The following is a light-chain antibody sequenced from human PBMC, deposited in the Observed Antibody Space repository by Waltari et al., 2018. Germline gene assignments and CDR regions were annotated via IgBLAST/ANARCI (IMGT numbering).Light chain of an antibody. CDR1: SSDVGGYNS. V-gene: IGLV2-14*01. CDR2: DVS. Sequence: QSALTQPASVSGSPGQSITISCPGTSSDVGGYNSVPWYQQHPGKAPKLMIYDVSKRPSGVSNRFSGSKSGNTASLTISGLQAEDEADYYCSSYTSSSTLYVFGTGTKVTVL. J-gene: IGLJ1*01. CDR3: SSYTSSSTLYV.